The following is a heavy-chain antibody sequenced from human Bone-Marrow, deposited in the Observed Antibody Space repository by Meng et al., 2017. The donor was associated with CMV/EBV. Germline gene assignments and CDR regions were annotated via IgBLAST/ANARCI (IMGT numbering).Heavy chain of an antibody. Sequence: SETLSLTCAVYGGSFSGYYWSWIRQPPGKGLEWIGEINHSGSTYYNPSLKSRVTISVDTSKNQFSLKLSSVTAADTAVYYCARDFGDFWSGYHSYYYYGMDVWGQGTTVTVSS. CDR3: ARDFGDFWSGYHSYYYYGMDV. J-gene: IGHJ6*02. CDR2: INHSGST. V-gene: IGHV4-34*01. CDR1: GGSFSGYY. D-gene: IGHD3-3*01.